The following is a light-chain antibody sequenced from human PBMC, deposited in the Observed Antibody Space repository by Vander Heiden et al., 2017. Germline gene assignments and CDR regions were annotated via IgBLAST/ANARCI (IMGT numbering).Light chain of an antibody. CDR1: QSVSSSY. V-gene: IGKV3-20*01. J-gene: IGKJ4*01. CDR2: GAS. CDR3: QQYGSSLLT. Sequence: ENVLTQSLGTVTLSPGERATLTCRASQSVSSSYLAWYQQKPGQAPRLLIDGASSRATGIPDRFSGSGSGTDFTLTISRLEPEDFAVYYCQQYGSSLLTFGGGTKVEIK.